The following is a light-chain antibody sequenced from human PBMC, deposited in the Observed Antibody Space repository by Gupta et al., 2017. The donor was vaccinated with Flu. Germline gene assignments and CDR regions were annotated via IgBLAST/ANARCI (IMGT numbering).Light chain of an antibody. V-gene: IGKV1-39*01. J-gene: IGKJ1*01. CDR1: QRISRY. CDR2: AAS. CDR3: QQIDSTPRT. Sequence: DTQITQSPSSLSASVGYRVTITCRASQRISRYLNWYQQKPGKAPKLLIYAASSLQSGVPSRFSGSGSGTDFTLTISSRQPEDFATYYCQQIDSTPRTFGQRTKVEIK.